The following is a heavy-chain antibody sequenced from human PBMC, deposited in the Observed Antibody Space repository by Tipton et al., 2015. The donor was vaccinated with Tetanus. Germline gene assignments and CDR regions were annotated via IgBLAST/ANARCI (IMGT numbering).Heavy chain of an antibody. Sequence: GSLRLSCAASGFIVSSSYMSWVRQTPGRGLELVSIIYSGGRTNFADSVKGRFAVSRDTSKNTLYLQMNDLSREDTAVYYCAKRPGSGTWTGWGQGTLVAVSS. J-gene: IGHJ4*02. CDR3: AKRPGSGTWTG. CDR1: GFIVSSSY. V-gene: IGHV3-53*01. D-gene: IGHD1-26*01. CDR2: IYSGGRT.